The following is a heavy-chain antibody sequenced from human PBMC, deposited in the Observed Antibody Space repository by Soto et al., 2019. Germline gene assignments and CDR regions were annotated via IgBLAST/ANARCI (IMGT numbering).Heavy chain of an antibody. Sequence: QVQLVESGGGVVQPGRSLTLSCAASGFTFSRFSMHWVRQAPGEGLAWVAVISYDGSNTHYAESVKGRFNISRDDSKNTVFLQMNNLRGEDSAVYYSARDHGMFLSYYYYGMDVWGQGTTVSVSS. CDR2: ISYDGSNT. V-gene: IGHV3-30-3*01. J-gene: IGHJ6*02. CDR3: ARDHGMFLSYYYYGMDV. CDR1: GFTFSRFS. D-gene: IGHD3-10*02.